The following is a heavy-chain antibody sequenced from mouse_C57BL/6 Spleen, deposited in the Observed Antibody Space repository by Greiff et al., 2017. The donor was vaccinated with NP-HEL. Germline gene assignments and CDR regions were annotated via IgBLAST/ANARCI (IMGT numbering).Heavy chain of an antibody. Sequence: EVKLMESGGDLVKPGGSLKLSCAASGFTFSSYGMSWVRQTPDKRLEWVATISSGGSYTYYLDSVKGRFTISRDNAKNTLYLQMSSLKSEDTAMYYCARHEYDRGAWFAYWGQGTLVTVSA. CDR3: ARHEYDRGAWFAY. J-gene: IGHJ3*01. D-gene: IGHD2-4*01. CDR2: ISSGGSYT. V-gene: IGHV5-6*01. CDR1: GFTFSSYG.